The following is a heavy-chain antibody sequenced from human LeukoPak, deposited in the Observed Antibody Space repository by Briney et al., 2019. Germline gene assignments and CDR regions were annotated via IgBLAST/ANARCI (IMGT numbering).Heavy chain of an antibody. CDR1: GYPFTGYY. J-gene: IGHJ4*02. CDR2: TNPNSGFK. CDR3: ARLADCSSSSCRSFDY. V-gene: IGHV1-2*02. Sequence: ASVKVSCKASGYPFTGYYLHWVRQAPGQRLEWMGWTNPNSGFKNYAQKCQGRVTMTRDTSISTAYMELSRLRSDDTAVYYCARLADCSSSSCRSFDYWGQGTLVTVSS. D-gene: IGHD2-2*01.